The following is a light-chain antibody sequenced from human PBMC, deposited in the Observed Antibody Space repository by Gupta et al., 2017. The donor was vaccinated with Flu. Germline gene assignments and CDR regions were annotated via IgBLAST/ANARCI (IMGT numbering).Light chain of an antibody. CDR1: SGRIDCSY. CDR2: EDN. CDR3: QSYDSSNWV. J-gene: IGLJ3*02. V-gene: IGLV6-57*01. Sequence: TVTHSCNRSSGRIDCSYVQWYQQRQGSSPTTMSYEDNERPSGVPDRFSGSLDNSSNSASLTISGLKTEDEADYYCQSYDSSNWVFGGGTKLNGL.